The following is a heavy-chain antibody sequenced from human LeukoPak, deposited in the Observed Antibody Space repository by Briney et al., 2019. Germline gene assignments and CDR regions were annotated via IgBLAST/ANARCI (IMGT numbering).Heavy chain of an antibody. J-gene: IGHJ4*02. D-gene: IGHD6-13*01. CDR3: AGGRSIAAAGICD. Sequence: SETLSLTCAVYGGSLSGYYWSWIRQHPGKGLEWIGEINHSGSTNYNPSLKSRVTISVDTSKNQFSLKLGSVTAADTAVYYCAGGRSIAAAGICDWGQGTLVTVSS. CDR1: GGSLSGYY. V-gene: IGHV4-34*01. CDR2: INHSGST.